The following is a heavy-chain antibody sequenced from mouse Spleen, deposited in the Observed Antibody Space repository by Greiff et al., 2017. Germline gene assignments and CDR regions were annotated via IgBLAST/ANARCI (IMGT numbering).Heavy chain of an antibody. CDR3: AIDYSYYSYDGGYYFDY. J-gene: IGHJ2*01. CDR1: GYSFTGYF. CDR2: INPYNGDT. V-gene: IGHV1-20*01. Sequence: EVQLQESGPELVKPGDSVKISCKASGYSFTGYFMNWVMQSHGKSLEWIGRINPYNGDTFYNQKFKGKATLTVDKSSSTAHMELRSLTSEDSAVYYCAIDYSYYSYDGGYYFDYWGQGTTLTVSS. D-gene: IGHD2-12*01.